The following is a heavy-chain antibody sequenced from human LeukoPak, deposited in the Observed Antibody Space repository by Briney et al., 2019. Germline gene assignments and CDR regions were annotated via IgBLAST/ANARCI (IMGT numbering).Heavy chain of an antibody. CDR3: ARDQAGAVRGVIDY. J-gene: IGHJ4*02. V-gene: IGHV3-23*01. CDR2: ISGSGLNA. Sequence: PGGSLRLSCAASGFTFSNTAMSWVRQAPGKGLEWLSIISGSGLNAYYADSVKGRFTISRDNSKNTLYLQMNSLRAEDTAVYYCARDQAGAVRGVIDYWGQGTLVTVSS. D-gene: IGHD3-10*01. CDR1: GFTFSNTA.